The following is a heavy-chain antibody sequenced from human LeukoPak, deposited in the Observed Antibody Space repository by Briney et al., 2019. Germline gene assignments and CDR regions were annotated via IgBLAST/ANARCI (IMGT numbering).Heavy chain of an antibody. D-gene: IGHD5-24*01. V-gene: IGHV3-30-3*01. CDR3: ARVGREMATSFDY. CDR1: GFTFSSYA. Sequence: GGSLRLSCAASGFTFSSYAMHWVRQAPRKGLDWVAVISYDGSNKYYADSVKGRFTISRDNAKNSLYLQMNSLRAEDTAVYYCARVGREMATSFDYWGQGTLVTVSS. CDR2: ISYDGSNK. J-gene: IGHJ4*02.